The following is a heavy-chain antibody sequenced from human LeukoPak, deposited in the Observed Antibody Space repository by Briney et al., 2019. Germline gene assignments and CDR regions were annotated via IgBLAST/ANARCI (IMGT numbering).Heavy chain of an antibody. J-gene: IGHJ4*02. Sequence: GGSLRLSCAASGFTFSSYAMSWVRQAPGKGLEWVSVIYSGGSTYYADSVKGRFTISRDNSKNTLYLQMNSLRAEDTAVYYCARKIDYWGQGTLVTVSS. CDR2: IYSGGST. CDR1: GFTFSSYA. CDR3: ARKIDY. V-gene: IGHV3-53*01.